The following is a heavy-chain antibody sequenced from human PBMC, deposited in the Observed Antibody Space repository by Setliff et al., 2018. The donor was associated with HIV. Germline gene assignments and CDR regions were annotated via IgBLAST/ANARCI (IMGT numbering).Heavy chain of an antibody. V-gene: IGHV1-2*02. CDR3: ARDYLHVFDI. J-gene: IGHJ3*02. Sequence: GASVKVSCKASGYTFTDNYIHWVRQAPGQGLEWTAWINSASGGTNYAQNFQGRVTVTRDTSINTAYVELNSLKSDDTAVYYCARDYLHVFDIWGQGTMVTVSS. CDR2: INSASGGT. CDR1: GYTFTDNY.